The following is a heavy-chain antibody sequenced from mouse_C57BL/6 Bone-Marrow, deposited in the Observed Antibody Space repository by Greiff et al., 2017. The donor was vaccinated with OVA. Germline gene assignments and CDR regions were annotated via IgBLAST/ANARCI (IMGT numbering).Heavy chain of an antibody. V-gene: IGHV1-15*01. Sequence: VKLMESGAELVRPGASVTLSCKASGYTFTDYEMHWVKQTPVHGLEWIGANDPETGGTAYNQKFKGKAILTADKSSSTAYMELRSLTSEDSAVYYCTRGYSNYYAMDYWGQGTSVTVSS. J-gene: IGHJ4*01. D-gene: IGHD2-5*01. CDR3: TRGYSNYYAMDY. CDR1: GYTFTDYE. CDR2: NDPETGGT.